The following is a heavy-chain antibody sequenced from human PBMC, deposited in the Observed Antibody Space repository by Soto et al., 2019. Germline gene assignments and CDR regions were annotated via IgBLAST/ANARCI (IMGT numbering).Heavy chain of an antibody. V-gene: IGHV1-18*01. CDR1: GYTFTSYG. D-gene: IGHD2-15*01. CDR2: ISAYNGNT. J-gene: IGHJ3*02. CDR3: ARDGSGIVVVVAAKTDASDI. Sequence: ASVKVSCKASGYTFTSYGISWVRQAPGQGLEWMGWISAYNGNTNYAQKLQGRVTMTTDTSTSTAYMELRSLRSDDTAVYYCARDGSGIVVVVAAKTDASDIWRHGTMVTVSS.